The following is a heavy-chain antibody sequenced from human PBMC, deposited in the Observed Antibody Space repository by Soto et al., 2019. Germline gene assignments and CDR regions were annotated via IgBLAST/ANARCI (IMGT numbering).Heavy chain of an antibody. CDR3: TTTGTIDH. J-gene: IGHJ4*02. V-gene: IGHV3-15*01. CDR2: IKSKTDGGTI. Sequence: GGSLRLSCAASGFTFSNAWMTWVRQAPGKGLEWIGRIKSKTDGGTIYYAAAVKGRFTISRDDSKNTVYLQMNSLKAEDTAVYYCTTTGTIDHWGQGTMVTVSS. CDR1: GFTFSNAW. D-gene: IGHD1-1*01.